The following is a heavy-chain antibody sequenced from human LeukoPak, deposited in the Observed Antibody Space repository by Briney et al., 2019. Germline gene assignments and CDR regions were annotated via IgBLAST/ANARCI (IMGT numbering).Heavy chain of an antibody. J-gene: IGHJ4*02. V-gene: IGHV4-59*11. Sequence: PSETLSLTCTVSGGSISSHYWSWIRQPPGKGLEWIGYIYYSGSTNYNPSLKSRVTISVDTSKNQFSLKLSSVTAADTAVYYCARGAYPYLVYWGQGTLVTVSS. CDR3: ARGAYPYLVY. CDR1: GGSISSHY. D-gene: IGHD3-16*01. CDR2: IYYSGST.